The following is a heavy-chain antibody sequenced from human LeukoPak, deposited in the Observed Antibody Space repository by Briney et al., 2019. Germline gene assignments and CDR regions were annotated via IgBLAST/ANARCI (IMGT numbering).Heavy chain of an antibody. D-gene: IGHD1-26*01. CDR3: ARVRGSYSLDY. V-gene: IGHV3-7*01. CDR2: IKQDGSEK. J-gene: IGHJ4*02. CDR1: GFTFSNYW. Sequence: GGSLRLSCAASGFTFSNYWMSRVRQAPGKGLEWVANIKQDGSEKYYVDSVKGRFTISRDNAKNSLFLQMSSLRAEDTAVYYCARVRGSYSLDYWGQGTLVTVSS.